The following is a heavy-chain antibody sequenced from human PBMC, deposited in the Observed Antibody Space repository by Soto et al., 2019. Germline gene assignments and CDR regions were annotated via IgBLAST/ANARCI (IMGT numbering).Heavy chain of an antibody. D-gene: IGHD5-12*01. CDR2: IIPIFGTA. V-gene: IGHV1-69*12. CDR1: GGTFSSYA. Sequence: QVQLVQSGAEVKKPGSSVKVSCKASGGTFSSYAISWVRQAPGQGLEWMGGIIPIFGTANYAQKFQGRVTITAEESTRTAYMALSSLRSEDTAVYYWAGEEMATTPYSHYGMDVWGQGTTVTVSS. CDR3: AGEEMATTPYSHYGMDV. J-gene: IGHJ6*02.